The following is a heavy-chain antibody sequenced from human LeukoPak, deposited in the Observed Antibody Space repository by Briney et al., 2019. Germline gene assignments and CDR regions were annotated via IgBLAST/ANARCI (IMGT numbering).Heavy chain of an antibody. D-gene: IGHD2-21*01. CDR1: GFIFSKYW. J-gene: IGHJ3*02. CDR2: IKRVGSVI. Sequence: GGSLRLSCAASGFIFSKYWMTWVRQAPGKGLEWVAYIKRVGSVIHYVDSVKGRFTISRDNAKNSLYLQMDSLRAEDTAVYYCARDFNPSCGDNCYLDAFDIWGQGTMVTVSS. CDR3: ARDFNPSCGDNCYLDAFDI. V-gene: IGHV3-7*01.